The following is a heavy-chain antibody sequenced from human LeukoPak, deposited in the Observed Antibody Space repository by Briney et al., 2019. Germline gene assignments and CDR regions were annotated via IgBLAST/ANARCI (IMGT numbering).Heavy chain of an antibody. J-gene: IGHJ6*03. V-gene: IGHV1-24*01. CDR1: GYTLTELS. CDR2: FDPEDGET. D-gene: IGHD3-10*01. Sequence: ASVKVSCKVSGYTLTELSMHWVRQAPGKGLEWMGGFDPEDGETIYAQKFQGRVTMTEDTSTDTAYVELSSLRSEDTAVYYCATGRYYYGSGSYGYYYYMDVWGKGTTVTVSS. CDR3: ATGRYYYGSGSYGYYYYMDV.